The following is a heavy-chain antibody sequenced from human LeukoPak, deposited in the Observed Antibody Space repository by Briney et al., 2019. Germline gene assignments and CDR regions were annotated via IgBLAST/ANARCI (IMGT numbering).Heavy chain of an antibody. CDR2: INWNGGST. Sequence: GGSLRLSCAASGFTFDDYGMSWVRQAPGKGLEWVSGINWNGGSTGYADSVKGRFTISRDNAKTSLYLELNSLRGEDTALYYCASSYGRNSKAWAYWGQGTLVTVSS. CDR1: GFTFDDYG. D-gene: IGHD4-23*01. CDR3: ASSYGRNSKAWAY. J-gene: IGHJ1*01. V-gene: IGHV3-20*04.